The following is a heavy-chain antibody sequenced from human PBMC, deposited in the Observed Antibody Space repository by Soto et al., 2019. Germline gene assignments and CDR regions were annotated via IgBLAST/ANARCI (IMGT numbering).Heavy chain of an antibody. CDR2: ITSSGSSI. V-gene: IGHV3-21*01. Sequence: VSLRLSCAASGFTFSRYGMNWVRQAPGQGLDWVSSITSSGSSIYYADSVKGRFTISRDNAKNSLYLQMNSLRAEDTAVYYCARDHPTAVALGHYYYGVDVWGQGTAVTVSS. J-gene: IGHJ6*02. CDR3: ARDHPTAVALGHYYYGVDV. D-gene: IGHD6-19*01. CDR1: GFTFSRYG.